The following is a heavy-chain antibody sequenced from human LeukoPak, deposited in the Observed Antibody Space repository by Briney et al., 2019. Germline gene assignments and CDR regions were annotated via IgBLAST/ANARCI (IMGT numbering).Heavy chain of an antibody. Sequence: GGSLRLSCAASGFTFSNYAMSWVRQAPGEGLEWASIISDSGGSTNYADSVKGRFTISRDNSNNTLYLQVNSLRVEDTAIYYCARGGGASVSSLKYWGQGTLVTVSS. J-gene: IGHJ4*02. V-gene: IGHV3-23*01. CDR1: GFTFSNYA. CDR2: ISDSGGST. D-gene: IGHD6-6*01. CDR3: ARGGGASVSSLKY.